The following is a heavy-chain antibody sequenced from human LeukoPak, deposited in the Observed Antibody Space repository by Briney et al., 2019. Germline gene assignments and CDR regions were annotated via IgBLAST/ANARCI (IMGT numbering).Heavy chain of an antibody. Sequence: GASVTVSCKASGYTFTGYYIHWVRQAPGQGLEWMGWINPNSGGTNYAQKFQGRVTMTRDTSITTAYMEMSRLSSDDTAVYYCARDSDIVEVPAALYAFDMWGQGTMVTVSS. J-gene: IGHJ3*02. D-gene: IGHD2-2*01. CDR2: INPNSGGT. V-gene: IGHV1-2*02. CDR1: GYTFTGYY. CDR3: ARDSDIVEVPAALYAFDM.